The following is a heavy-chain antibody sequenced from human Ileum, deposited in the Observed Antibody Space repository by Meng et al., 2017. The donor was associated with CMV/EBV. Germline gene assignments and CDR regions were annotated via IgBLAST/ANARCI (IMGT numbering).Heavy chain of an antibody. J-gene: IGHJ4*02. CDR2: INPNTGTT. Sequence: QVHLVQSGAGVKKPWASVKVSCKASGYTFTGYYLHWVRQAPGQGLEWMAWINPNTGTTDYAQKFRGRVTMTRDTSISTAYMELSSLKSDDTAVYYCARGGGAADYWGQGTLVTVSS. V-gene: IGHV1-2*02. CDR3: ARGGGAADY. D-gene: IGHD1-26*01. CDR1: GYTFTGYY.